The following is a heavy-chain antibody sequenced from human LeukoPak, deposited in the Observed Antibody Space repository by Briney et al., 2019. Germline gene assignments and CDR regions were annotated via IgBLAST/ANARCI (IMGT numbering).Heavy chain of an antibody. CDR1: GFTFSRYA. V-gene: IGHV3-21*05. CDR2: INTDSSDI. J-gene: IGHJ4*02. D-gene: IGHD2-2*01. Sequence: GDSLRLSCAASGFTFSRYAMNWVRQAPGKGLEWVSYINTDSSDIHYADSVKGRFTISRDNARNTLYLQLSSLRAEDSAVYYCARDTFQPGLIDSWGQGTLVTVSS. CDR3: ARDTFQPGLIDS.